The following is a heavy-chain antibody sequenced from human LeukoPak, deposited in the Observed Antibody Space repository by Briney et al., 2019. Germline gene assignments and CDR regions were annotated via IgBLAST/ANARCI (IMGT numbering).Heavy chain of an antibody. CDR1: GFTFSSYA. J-gene: IGHJ4*02. CDR2: ISYDGSNK. D-gene: IGHD3-22*01. CDR3: ARGYYYDSSGYYFRYFDY. V-gene: IGHV3-30*04. Sequence: PGRSLRLSCAASGFTFSSYAMHWVRQAPGKGLEWVAVISYDGSNKYYADSVKGRFTISRDNSKNTLYLQMNSLRAEDTAVYYCARGYYYDSSGYYFRYFDYWGQGTLVAVSS.